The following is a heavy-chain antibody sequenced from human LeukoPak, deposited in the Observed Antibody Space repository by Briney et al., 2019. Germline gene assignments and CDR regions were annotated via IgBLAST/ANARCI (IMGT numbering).Heavy chain of an antibody. V-gene: IGHV1-69*13. CDR1: GGTFSSYA. CDR2: IIPIFGPA. J-gene: IGHJ6*03. CDR3: ARGARYCSSTSCYYYYYYMDV. Sequence: SVKVSCKASGGTFSSYAISWVRQAPGQGLEWMGRIIPIFGPATYAQKFRGRVTITADESTSTAYMELSSLRSEDTAVYFCARGARYCSSTSCYYYYYYMDVWGKGTTVTISS. D-gene: IGHD2-2*01.